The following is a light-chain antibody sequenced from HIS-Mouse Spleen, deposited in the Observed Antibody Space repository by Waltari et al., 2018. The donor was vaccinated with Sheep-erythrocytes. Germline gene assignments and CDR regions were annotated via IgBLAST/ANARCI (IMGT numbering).Light chain of an antibody. V-gene: IGKV1-33*01. J-gene: IGKJ4*01. Sequence: DIQMTQSPSSLSASVGDRVTVTCQASQDISNYLNWYQQKPGKAPKLLIYDACNLETWVPSRFSVSGSETDFPLTIGSLQPEDIATNNCQQYDNLLTFGRGTKV. CDR3: QQYDNLLT. CDR1: QDISNY. CDR2: DAC.